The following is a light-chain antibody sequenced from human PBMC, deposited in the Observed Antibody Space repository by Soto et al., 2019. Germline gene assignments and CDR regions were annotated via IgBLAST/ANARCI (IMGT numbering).Light chain of an antibody. V-gene: IGKV1-5*01. CDR3: QQYNSYPYT. CDR2: DAS. J-gene: IGKJ2*01. CDR1: QSISSW. Sequence: DIQMTQSPSTLSASVGDRVTITCRASQSISSWLAWYQQKPGEAPKLLIFDASSLESGVPSSFSGSGSGTEFTLTISSLQPDDFATYYCQQYNSYPYTFGQGTKVDIK.